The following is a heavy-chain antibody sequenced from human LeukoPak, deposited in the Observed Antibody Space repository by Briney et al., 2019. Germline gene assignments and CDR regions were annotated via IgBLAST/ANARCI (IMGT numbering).Heavy chain of an antibody. CDR2: IYYSGST. J-gene: IGHJ6*03. V-gene: IGHV4-39*01. CDR1: GGSISSSSYY. Sequence: KPSETLSLTCTVSGGSISSSSYYWGWIRQPPGKGLEWIGSIYYSGSTYYNPSLKSRVTISVDTSKNQFSLKLSSVTAADTAVYYCARPAITMVRGVIIGHYYYMGVWGKGTTVTVSS. D-gene: IGHD3-10*01. CDR3: ARPAITMVRGVIIGHYYYMGV.